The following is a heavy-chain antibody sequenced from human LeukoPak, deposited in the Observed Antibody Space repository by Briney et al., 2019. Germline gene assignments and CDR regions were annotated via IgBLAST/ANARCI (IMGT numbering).Heavy chain of an antibody. V-gene: IGHV4-59*01. J-gene: IGHJ1*01. CDR2: RYYSGST. CDR1: GGSISSYY. Sequence: SETLSLTCSASGGSISSYYWTWIRQPPGKGLEWIGYRYYSGSTTYNPSLKSRVTISVDTSKSQFSLKLISVTAADTTIYYCARVRGDFETDWGQGTLVTVSS. D-gene: IGHD3-16*01. CDR3: ARVRGDFETD.